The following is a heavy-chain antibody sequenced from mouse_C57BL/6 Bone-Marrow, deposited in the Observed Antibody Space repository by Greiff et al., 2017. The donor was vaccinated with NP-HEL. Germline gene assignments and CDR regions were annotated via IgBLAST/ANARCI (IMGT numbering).Heavy chain of an antibody. D-gene: IGHD1-1*01. CDR3: TYYYGRVDC. Sequence: EVKVVEPGGGLVQPGGSMKLSCVASGFTFSNYWMNWVRQSPEKGLEWVAQIRLKSDNYATHYAESVKGRFTISRDDSKSSVYLQMNNLRAEDTGIYYCTYYYGRVDCWGQGTTLTVSS. V-gene: IGHV6-3*01. CDR2: IRLKSDNYAT. J-gene: IGHJ2*01. CDR1: GFTFSNYW.